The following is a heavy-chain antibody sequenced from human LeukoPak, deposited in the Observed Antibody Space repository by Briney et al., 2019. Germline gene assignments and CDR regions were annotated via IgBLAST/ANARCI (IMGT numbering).Heavy chain of an antibody. CDR2: ISPSSSTI. Sequence: GGSLRLSCAASGFTFTTYSMNWVRQAPGKGLEWVSYISPSSSTIYYADSVKGRFTISRDNAKNSLYLQMNSLRAEDTAVYYCARETYCTNTSCPIGDHFDYWGQGTLVTVSS. J-gene: IGHJ4*02. V-gene: IGHV3-48*04. CDR3: ARETYCTNTSCPIGDHFDY. CDR1: GFTFTTYS. D-gene: IGHD2-2*01.